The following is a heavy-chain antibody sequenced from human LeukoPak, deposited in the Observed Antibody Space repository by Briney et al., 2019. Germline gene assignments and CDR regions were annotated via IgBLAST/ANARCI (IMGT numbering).Heavy chain of an antibody. V-gene: IGHV1-2*02. J-gene: IGHJ4*02. CDR2: IHPNSGGT. CDR1: GYTFTGYF. Sequence: AAVKVSCKASGYTFTGYFMHWVRQAPGQGLEWMGWIHPNSGGTNYAQKFQGRVTMTEDTSTDTAYMELTSLTSEDTAVYYCAIWGTGSFSDPAFDYWGQGTLVTVSS. D-gene: IGHD1-26*01. CDR3: AIWGTGSFSDPAFDY.